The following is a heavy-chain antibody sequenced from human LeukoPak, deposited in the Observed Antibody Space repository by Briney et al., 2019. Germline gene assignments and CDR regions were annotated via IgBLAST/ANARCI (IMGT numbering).Heavy chain of an antibody. CDR1: GGSISSSSYY. D-gene: IGHD2-2*01. CDR3: ARCPGVVPAAQQGYFDL. V-gene: IGHV4-39*01. J-gene: IGHJ2*01. Sequence: SETLSLTCTVSGGSISSSSYYWGWIRQPPGKGLEWIGSIYYSGSTYYNPSLKSRVTISVDTSKNQFSLKLSSVTAADTAVYYCARCPGVVPAAQQGYFDLWGRGTLVTVSS. CDR2: IYYSGST.